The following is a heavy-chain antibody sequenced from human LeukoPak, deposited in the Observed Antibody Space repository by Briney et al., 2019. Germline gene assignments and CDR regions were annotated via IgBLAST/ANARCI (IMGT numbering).Heavy chain of an antibody. V-gene: IGHV3-23*01. CDR1: GFTFSSYA. D-gene: IGHD1-26*01. J-gene: IGHJ6*02. Sequence: GGSLRLSCAASGFTFSSYAMSWVRQAPGKGLEWVSAISGSGGSTYYADSLKGRFTISRDNSKNTLYLQMNSLSAEDTAVYYCANDIISRVGPLSAALYGMDVWGQGTTATVS. CDR3: ANDIISRVGPLSAALYGMDV. CDR2: ISGSGGST.